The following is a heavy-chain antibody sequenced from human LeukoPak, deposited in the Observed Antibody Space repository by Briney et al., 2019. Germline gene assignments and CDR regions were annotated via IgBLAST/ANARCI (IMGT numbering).Heavy chain of an antibody. J-gene: IGHJ4*02. CDR3: ARDGGSSWSFDY. Sequence: SETLSLTCTVSDGSISSYYWSWIRQPPGKGLEWIGYIYYSGSTNYNSSLKSRVTISVDTSKNQFSLKLSSVTAADTAVYYCARDGGSSWSFDYWGQGTLVTVSS. CDR1: DGSISSYY. V-gene: IGHV4-59*01. D-gene: IGHD6-13*01. CDR2: IYYSGST.